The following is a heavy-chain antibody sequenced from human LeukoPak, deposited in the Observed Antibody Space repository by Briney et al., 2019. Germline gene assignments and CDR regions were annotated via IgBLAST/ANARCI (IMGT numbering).Heavy chain of an antibody. Sequence: ASVNVSCKVSGYTLTEVPMHWVRQAPGKGLEWMGGFDPEDGETIYAQKFQGRVTMTEDTSTDTAYMELSSLRSEDTAVYYCATGIQLEPRDYWGQGTLVTVSS. D-gene: IGHD1-1*01. V-gene: IGHV1-24*01. CDR2: FDPEDGET. CDR1: GYTLTEVP. CDR3: ATGIQLEPRDY. J-gene: IGHJ4*02.